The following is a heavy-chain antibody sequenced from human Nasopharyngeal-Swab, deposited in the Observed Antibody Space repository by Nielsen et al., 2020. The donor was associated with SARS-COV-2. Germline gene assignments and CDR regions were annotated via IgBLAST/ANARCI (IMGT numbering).Heavy chain of an antibody. J-gene: IGHJ6*02. CDR3: VRDKRPTSMDL. CDR2: IYSSGST. V-gene: IGHV4-4*07. Sequence: SETLSLTCNVSGGSINSDYWSWIRQPAGKGLEWIGRIYSSGSTNYNPSLKSRVTMSVDKSNNQVSLKLSSVTAADTAVYYCVRDKRPTSMDLWGQGTTVTVSS. D-gene: IGHD1-1*01. CDR1: GGSINSDY.